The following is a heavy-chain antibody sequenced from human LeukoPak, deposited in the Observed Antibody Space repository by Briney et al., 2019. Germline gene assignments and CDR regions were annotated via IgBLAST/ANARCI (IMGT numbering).Heavy chain of an antibody. D-gene: IGHD3-10*01. CDR2: VYYSGST. Sequence: SETLSLTCSVSGDSISSSSSYWGWIRQPPGKGLEWIGSVYYSGSTYYNTSLKSRVTISVDTSRIQFSLKLSSVTAADTAMYYCSRRLGYYYGSGEAYWGQGTLVTVSS. J-gene: IGHJ4*02. CDR1: GDSISSSSSY. CDR3: SRRLGYYYGSGEAY. V-gene: IGHV4-39*07.